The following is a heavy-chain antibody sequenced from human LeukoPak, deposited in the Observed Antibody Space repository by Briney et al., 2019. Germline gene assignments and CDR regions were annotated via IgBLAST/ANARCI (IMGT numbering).Heavy chain of an antibody. J-gene: IGHJ4*02. CDR3: AKDGVSTTGTYESDY. Sequence: GGSLRLSCAASGFTFSSYSMNWVRQAPGKGLEWVAFIRYDGSNKYYADSVKGRFTISRDNSKNTLYLQMNSLRAEDTAVYYCAKDGVSTTGTYESDYWGQGTLVTVSS. D-gene: IGHD1-1*01. CDR1: GFTFSSYS. V-gene: IGHV3-30*02. CDR2: IRYDGSNK.